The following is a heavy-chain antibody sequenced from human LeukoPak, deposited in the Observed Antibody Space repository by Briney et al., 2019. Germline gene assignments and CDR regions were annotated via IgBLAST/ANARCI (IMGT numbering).Heavy chain of an antibody. D-gene: IGHD3-10*01. V-gene: IGHV3-30*18. CDR2: ISYDGSNK. CDR3: AKAPKRGSLVYYFDY. Sequence: GGSLRLSCAASGFTFSSYGMHWVRQAPGKGLEWVAVISYDGSNKYYADSVKGRFTISRDNSKNTLYLQMDGLRAEDTAVYYCAKAPKRGSLVYYFDYWGQGTLVTVSS. CDR1: GFTFSSYG. J-gene: IGHJ4*02.